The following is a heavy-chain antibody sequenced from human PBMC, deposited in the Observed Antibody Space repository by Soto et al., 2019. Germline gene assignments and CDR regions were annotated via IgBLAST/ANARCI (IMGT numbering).Heavy chain of an antibody. Sequence: ASVKVSCKASGYTFTSYGISWVRQAPGQGLEWMGWISAYNGNTNYAQKLQGRVTMTTDTSTSTAYMELRSLRSDDTAVYYCARSVHCSSTSCYDYWGQGTLVTVSS. CDR1: GYTFTSYG. J-gene: IGHJ4*02. D-gene: IGHD2-2*01. CDR3: ARSVHCSSTSCYDY. V-gene: IGHV1-18*01. CDR2: ISAYNGNT.